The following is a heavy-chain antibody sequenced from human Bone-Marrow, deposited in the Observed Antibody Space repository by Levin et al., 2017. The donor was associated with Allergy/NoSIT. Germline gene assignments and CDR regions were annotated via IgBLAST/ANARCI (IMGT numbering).Heavy chain of an antibody. CDR3: AKGHLGSQYYFYMDV. J-gene: IGHJ6*03. V-gene: IGHV3-30*18. Sequence: PGGSLRLSCAASGFTFSDFGMHWVRQAPGKGLEWVAVISYEGSNQYYEDSVKGRFTISRDNSKNTVNLQMNSLRAEDTAVYYCAKGHLGSQYYFYMDVWGKGTTVTVSS. CDR2: ISYEGSNQ. D-gene: IGHD3-16*01. CDR1: GFTFSDFG.